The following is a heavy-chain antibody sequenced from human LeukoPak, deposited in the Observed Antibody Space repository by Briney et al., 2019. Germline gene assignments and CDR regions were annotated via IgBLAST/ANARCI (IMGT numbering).Heavy chain of an antibody. J-gene: IGHJ4*02. CDR3: ARVHRAAAAPFDF. D-gene: IGHD6-25*01. CDR1: GASPTTIY. Sequence: SETLSLTCTVSGASPTTIYWNWVRQPPGEGLEWIAYMNYGGIPNYNPSLKSRVTISVDTSKNQFSLNLSSVTTADTALYYCARVHRAAAAPFDFWGQGTLVTVSS. V-gene: IGHV4-59*01. CDR2: MNYGGIP.